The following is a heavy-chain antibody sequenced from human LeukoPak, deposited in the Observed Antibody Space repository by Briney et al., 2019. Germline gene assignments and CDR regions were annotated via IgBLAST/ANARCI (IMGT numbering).Heavy chain of an antibody. J-gene: IGHJ6*02. V-gene: IGHV1-2*04. CDR2: INPNSGGT. D-gene: IGHD2-2*01. CDR3: ARAGYCSSTSCYVPNYYYYGMGV. Sequence: ASVKVSCKASGYTFTGYYMHWVRQAPGQGLEWMGWINPNSGGTNYAQKFQGWVTMTRDTSISTAYMELSRLRSDDTAVYYCARAGYCSSTSCYVPNYYYYGMGVWGQGTTVTVSS. CDR1: GYTFTGYY.